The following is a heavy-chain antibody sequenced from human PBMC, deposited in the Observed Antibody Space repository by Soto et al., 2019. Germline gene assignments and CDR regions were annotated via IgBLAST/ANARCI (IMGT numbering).Heavy chain of an antibody. V-gene: IGHV4-30-4*01. Sequence: PSETLSLTCTVSGGSISSGDYYWSWIRQPPGKGLEWIGYIYYSGSTYYNPSLKSRVTISVDTSKNQFSLKLSSVTAADTAVYYCAREAVAGTVDYWGQGTLVTVSS. D-gene: IGHD6-19*01. CDR3: AREAVAGTVDY. CDR1: GGSISSGDYY. J-gene: IGHJ4*02. CDR2: IYYSGST.